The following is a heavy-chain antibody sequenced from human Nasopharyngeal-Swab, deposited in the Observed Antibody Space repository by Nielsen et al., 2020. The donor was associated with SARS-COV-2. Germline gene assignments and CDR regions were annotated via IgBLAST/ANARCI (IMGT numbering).Heavy chain of an antibody. D-gene: IGHD3-10*01. Sequence: GESLKISCAASGFTFSDYYMSWVRQAPGKGREWVSLISTGGTTSYADSVKGRFTISRDISKNTLYLQMNSLRAEDTAVYYCARDRGFDGYYYMDVWGKGTTVTVSS. V-gene: IGHV3-53*01. CDR1: GFTFSDYY. CDR2: ISTGGTT. CDR3: ARDRGFDGYYYMDV. J-gene: IGHJ6*03.